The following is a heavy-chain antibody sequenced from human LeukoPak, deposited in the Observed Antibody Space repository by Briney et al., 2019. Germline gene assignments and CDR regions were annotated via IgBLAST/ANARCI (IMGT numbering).Heavy chain of an antibody. V-gene: IGHV4-31*03. CDR1: GGSISSEGFY. Sequence: SQTLSLTCSVSGGSISSEGFYWGWIRQHPGKGLEWIAYIYHSGRTYYNPSLKSRLTISVDTSKNQFSISLKSVTAADTAVYYCARVVTSSLYFFDYWGQGTLVSVSS. J-gene: IGHJ4*02. D-gene: IGHD2-21*02. CDR3: ARVVTSSLYFFDY. CDR2: IYHSGRT.